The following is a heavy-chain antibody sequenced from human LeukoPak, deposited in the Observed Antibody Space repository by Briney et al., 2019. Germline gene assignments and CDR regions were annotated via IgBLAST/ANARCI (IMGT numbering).Heavy chain of an antibody. CDR2: IYYSGST. CDR1: GGSISSGGYY. Sequence: SETLSLTCTVSGGSISSGGYYWSWIRQHPGKGLEWIGYIYYSGSTYYNPSLKSRVTISVDTSKNQFSLKLSSVTAADTAVYYCARQTVDIVVVPATIWFDPWGQGTLVTVSS. J-gene: IGHJ5*02. V-gene: IGHV4-31*03. D-gene: IGHD2-2*01. CDR3: ARQTVDIVVVPATIWFDP.